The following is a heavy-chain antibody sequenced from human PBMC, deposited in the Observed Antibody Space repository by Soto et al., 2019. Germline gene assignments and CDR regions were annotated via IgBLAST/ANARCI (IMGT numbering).Heavy chain of an antibody. CDR2: IIPILGIA. Sequence: QVQLVQSGAEVKKPGSSVKVSCKASGGTFSSYTISWVRQAPGQGREWMGRIIPILGIANYAQKFQGRVTITADKSTSTAYMELSSLRSEDTAVYYCARGVSGYPDYYYYGMDVWGQGTTVTVSS. V-gene: IGHV1-69*02. CDR3: ARGVSGYPDYYYYGMDV. D-gene: IGHD5-12*01. CDR1: GGTFSSYT. J-gene: IGHJ6*02.